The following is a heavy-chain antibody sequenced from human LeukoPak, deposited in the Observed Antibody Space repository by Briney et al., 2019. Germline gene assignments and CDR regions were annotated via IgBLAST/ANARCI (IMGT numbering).Heavy chain of an antibody. CDR1: GYTFLDYY. D-gene: IGHD1-26*01. V-gene: IGHV1-2*02. CDR2: ISPDSGGT. Sequence: ASVKVSYMASGYTFLDYYILWVRQAPGQGLEFLGWISPDSGGTNYPQKFQGRVTLTRDTSISPAYMELSRLRSDDTAVYYCVTLGAANFLLWGRGTLVTVSS. CDR3: VTLGAANFLL. J-gene: IGHJ1*01.